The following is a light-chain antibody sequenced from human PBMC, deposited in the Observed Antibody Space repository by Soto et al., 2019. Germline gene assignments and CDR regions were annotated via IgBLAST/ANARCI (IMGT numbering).Light chain of an antibody. CDR2: EVY. CDR3: SSYAGSNNFV. J-gene: IGLJ1*01. CDR1: SSDVGAYDY. V-gene: IGLV2-8*01. Sequence: QSALTQPPSASGSPGQSVTISCTGTSSDVGAYDYVSWYQHHPGKAPKLIIYEVYSRPSGVPDCSSGSKSGNTASLTVSGLQAEDESDYYRSSYAGSNNFVFGTGTKAPS.